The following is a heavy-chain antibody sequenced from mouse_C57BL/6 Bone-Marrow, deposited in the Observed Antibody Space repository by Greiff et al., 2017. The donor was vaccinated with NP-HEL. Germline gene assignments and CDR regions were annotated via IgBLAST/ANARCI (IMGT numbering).Heavy chain of an antibody. D-gene: IGHD1-1*01. CDR2: ISSGGSCT. CDR1: GFTFSSYG. V-gene: IGHV5-6*01. Sequence: EVKVVESGGDLVKPGGSLKLSCAASGFTFSSYGMSWVRQTPDKRLEWVATISSGGSCTYYPDSVKGRFTISRDNAKNTLYLQMSSLKSEDTAMYYCARHDTTVPVWGTGTTVTVSS. CDR3: ARHDTTVPV. J-gene: IGHJ1*03.